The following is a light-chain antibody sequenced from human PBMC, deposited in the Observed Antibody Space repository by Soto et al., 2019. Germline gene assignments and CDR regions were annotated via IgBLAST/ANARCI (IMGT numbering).Light chain of an antibody. J-gene: IGKJ1*01. CDR1: QTMSIY. Sequence: DIQLTQSPSSLSASVGDRVTITCRASQTMSIYLNWYQQRPGKAPKLLIYAASSLQHEVPARFSVSGSVTEFSLTISSLQPEDFATYFCQQTYSARWTFGQGTKVGI. CDR2: AAS. CDR3: QQTYSARWT. V-gene: IGKV1-39*01.